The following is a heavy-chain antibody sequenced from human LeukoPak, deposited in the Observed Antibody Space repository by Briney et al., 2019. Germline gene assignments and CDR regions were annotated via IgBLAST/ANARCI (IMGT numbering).Heavy chain of an antibody. CDR2: ISSSSSYI. CDR3: ARERGREDCSGGSCPLDAFDI. Sequence: GGSLRLSCAASGFTFSSYSMNWVRQAPGKGLEWVSSISSSSSYIYYADSVKGRFAISRDNAKNSLYLQMNSLRAEDTAVYYCARERGREDCSGGSCPLDAFDIWGQGTMVTVSS. D-gene: IGHD2-15*01. V-gene: IGHV3-21*01. J-gene: IGHJ3*02. CDR1: GFTFSSYS.